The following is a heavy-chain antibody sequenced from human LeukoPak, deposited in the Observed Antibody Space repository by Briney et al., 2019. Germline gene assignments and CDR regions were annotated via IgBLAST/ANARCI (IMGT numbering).Heavy chain of an antibody. CDR2: ISPNGDNT. CDR1: GFTFSSYS. J-gene: IGHJ4*02. D-gene: IGHD2-2*01. Sequence: PGGSLRLSCAASGFTFSSYSMHWVRQAPGKGLEYVSAISPNGDNTYYADSVKGRFTVSRDNSKNTVYLQMNSLRAEDTAVYYCAKEMGYCSITSCPPRHPVGSWGQGTLVTVSS. CDR3: AKEMGYCSITSCPPRHPVGS. V-gene: IGHV3-64*04.